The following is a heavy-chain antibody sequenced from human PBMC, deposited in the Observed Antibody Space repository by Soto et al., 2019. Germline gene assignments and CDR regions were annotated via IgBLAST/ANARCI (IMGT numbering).Heavy chain of an antibody. CDR3: AKSLFGGHF. D-gene: IGHD2-15*01. V-gene: IGHV3-23*01. Sequence: EVQLLESGGDLVQPGGSLRLSCATSGFTFSTYGMSWVRQAPGKGLQWVSGIEGNGRTTSYVDSMKGRFTISRDNFRNTLYLQMNSLTAEDTAIYYCAKSLFGGHFWGQGTLVTVSS. J-gene: IGHJ4*02. CDR2: IEGNGRTT. CDR1: GFTFSTYG.